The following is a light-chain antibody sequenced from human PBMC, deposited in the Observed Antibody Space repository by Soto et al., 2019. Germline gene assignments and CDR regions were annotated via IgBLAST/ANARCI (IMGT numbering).Light chain of an antibody. CDR1: QSVSSN. Sequence: EIVLTQSPATLSLSPGERATLSCRASQSVSSNLAWYQQKPGQAPRLLIYDASNRATGIPGRFSGSGSGTGFTLGISSLQPDDFAIYYCQHRSNWPPVTFGGGTKVEIK. V-gene: IGKV3-11*01. CDR3: QHRSNWPPVT. CDR2: DAS. J-gene: IGKJ4*01.